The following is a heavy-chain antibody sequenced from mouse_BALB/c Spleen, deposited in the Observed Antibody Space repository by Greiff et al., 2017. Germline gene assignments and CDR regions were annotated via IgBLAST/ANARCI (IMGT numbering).Heavy chain of an antibody. D-gene: IGHD1-1*01. CDR1: GFTFSDYY. V-gene: IGHV5-4*02. J-gene: IGHJ3*01. Sequence: EVMLVESGGGLVKPGGSLKLSCAASGFTFSDYYMYWVRQTPEKRLEWVATISDGGSYTYYPDSVKGRFTISRDNAKNNLYLQMSSLMSEDTAMYYCAREDTTEWFAYWGQGTLVTVSA. CDR2: ISDGGSYT. CDR3: AREDTTEWFAY.